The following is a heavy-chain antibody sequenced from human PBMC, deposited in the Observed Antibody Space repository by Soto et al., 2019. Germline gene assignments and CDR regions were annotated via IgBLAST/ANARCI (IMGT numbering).Heavy chain of an antibody. V-gene: IGHV1-69*06. CDR3: ARRDSGGFYRYFDS. D-gene: IGHD2-15*01. CDR2: TGSGTGPG. Sequence: QVQLVESGAEVKKPGCSVKVSCKASGGSFSTNPISWVRQAPGQGLEWMGGTGSGTGPGNHALKFQGRLTITVDKSTSTVYMELSSLSSEDTAVYYCARRDSGGFYRYFDSWRQGTLVTVSS. CDR1: GGSFSTNP. J-gene: IGHJ4*02.